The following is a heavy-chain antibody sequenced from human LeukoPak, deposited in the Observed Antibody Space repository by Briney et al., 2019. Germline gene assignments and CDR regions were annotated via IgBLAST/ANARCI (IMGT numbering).Heavy chain of an antibody. V-gene: IGHV3-23*01. CDR2: ISGSGVST. Sequence: GGSLRLSCAASGFTFTNFAMTWVRQAPGKGLECVSLISGSGVSTYYADSVKGRFTISRDNSKNTLYLQMNSLRAEDTAVYYCARVHSGWHFDYWGQGTLVTVSS. CDR3: ARVHSGWHFDY. D-gene: IGHD6-19*01. CDR1: GFTFTNFA. J-gene: IGHJ4*02.